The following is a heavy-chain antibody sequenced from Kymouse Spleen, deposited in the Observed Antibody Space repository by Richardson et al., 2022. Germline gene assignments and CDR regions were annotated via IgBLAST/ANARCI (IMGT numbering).Heavy chain of an antibody. V-gene: IGHV3-11*01. CDR1: GFTFSDYY. Sequence: QVQLVESGGGLVKPGGSLRLSCAASGFTFSDYYMSWIRQAPGKGLEWVSYISSSGSTIYYADSVKGRFTISRDNAKNSLYLQMNSLRAEDTAVYYCARDLVQLERRGRAYYYYGMDVWGQGTTVTVSS. CDR3: ARDLVQLERRGRAYYYYGMDV. D-gene: IGHD1-1*01. CDR2: ISSSGSTI. J-gene: IGHJ6*02.